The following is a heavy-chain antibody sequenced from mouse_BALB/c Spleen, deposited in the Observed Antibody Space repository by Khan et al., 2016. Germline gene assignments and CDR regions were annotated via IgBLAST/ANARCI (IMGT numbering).Heavy chain of an antibody. CDR1: GYSITSGYY. V-gene: IGHV3-6*02. J-gene: IGHJ4*01. CDR2: ISYDGSN. CDR3: ARLRRVSAMDY. Sequence: EVQLQESGPGLVKPSQSLSLTCSVTGYSITSGYYWNWIRQFPGNNLEWMGYISYDGSNNYNPSLKNRISIARDTSKNQFFLKLNSVTTEDTATYYCARLRRVSAMDYWGQGTSVTVSS. D-gene: IGHD2-12*01.